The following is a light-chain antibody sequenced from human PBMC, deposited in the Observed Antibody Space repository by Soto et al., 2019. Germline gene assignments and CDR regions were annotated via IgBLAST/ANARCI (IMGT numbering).Light chain of an antibody. Sequence: EVVLTQSPGTLSLSPGERASLSCRASQSVSNNYLAWYQQKPGQSPKLLIFGSSDRATGIPDRFSGSGSGTDFTLTISRLDPEDFAVYYCHQYCSSPPYTFGQGTKLESK. J-gene: IGKJ2*01. V-gene: IGKV3-20*01. CDR1: QSVSNNY. CDR3: HQYCSSPPYT. CDR2: GSS.